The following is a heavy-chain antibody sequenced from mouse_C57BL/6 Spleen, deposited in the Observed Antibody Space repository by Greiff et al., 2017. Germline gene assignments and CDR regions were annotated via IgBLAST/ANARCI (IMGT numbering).Heavy chain of an antibody. CDR3: TREGYFLDY. J-gene: IGHJ2*01. D-gene: IGHD2-14*01. CDR1: GFTFSSYA. V-gene: IGHV5-9-1*02. CDR2: ISSGGDYT. Sequence: EVQRVESGEGLVKPGGSLKLSCAASGFTFSSYAMSWVRQTPEKRLEWVAYISSGGDYTYYADTVKGRFTISRDNARNTLYLQMSSLKSEDTAIXYYTREGYFLDYWGQGTTLTVSS.